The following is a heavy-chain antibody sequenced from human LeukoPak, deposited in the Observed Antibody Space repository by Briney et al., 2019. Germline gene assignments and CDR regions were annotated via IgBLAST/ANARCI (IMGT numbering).Heavy chain of an antibody. CDR1: GFTFSSYA. CDR3: AVHYDILTGYP. D-gene: IGHD3-9*01. V-gene: IGHV3-48*03. J-gene: IGHJ5*02. Sequence: AGGSLRLSCAASGFTFSSYAMSWVRQAPGKGLEWVSYISSSGGIINYADSVKGRFTISRDNAKNSLYLQMNSLRAEDTAVYYCAVHYDILTGYPWGQGTLVTVSS. CDR2: ISSSGGII.